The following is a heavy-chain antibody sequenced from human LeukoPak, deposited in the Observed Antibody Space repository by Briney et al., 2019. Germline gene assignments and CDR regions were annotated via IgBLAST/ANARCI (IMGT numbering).Heavy chain of an antibody. D-gene: IGHD2-2*01. CDR1: GGTVSSNRFY. J-gene: IGHJ3*02. V-gene: IGHV4-39*07. CDR2: IYYSGIT. Sequence: SETLSLTCTLSGGTVSSNRFYWGWIRQPPGEGLECIGAIYYSGITYYSSSLKSRVTISVDTSKNQFSLKLSSVTAADTAVYFCARSGPAAGRPDAFDIWGQGTLVTVSS. CDR3: ARSGPAAGRPDAFDI.